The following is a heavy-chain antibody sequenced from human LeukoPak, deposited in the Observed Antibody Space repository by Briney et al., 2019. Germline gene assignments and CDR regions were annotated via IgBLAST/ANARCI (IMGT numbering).Heavy chain of an antibody. CDR1: GGSISSGGYY. J-gene: IGHJ5*02. Sequence: PSQTLSLTCTVSGGSISSGGYYWSWIRQHPGKGLEWIGYIYYSGSTYYNPSLKSRVTISVDTSKNRFSLKLSSVSAADTAVYYCARDNFKGQIVLDPWGQGTLVTVSS. CDR2: IYYSGST. CDR3: ARDNFKGQIVLDP. V-gene: IGHV4-31*03. D-gene: IGHD1-20*01.